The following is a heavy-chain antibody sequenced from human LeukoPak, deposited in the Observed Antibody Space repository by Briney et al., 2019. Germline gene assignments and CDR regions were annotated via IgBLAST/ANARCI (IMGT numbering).Heavy chain of an antibody. CDR1: GNSLSELS. CDR3: TTRSGDFWSGFVN. CDR2: FDPEEAKM. J-gene: IGHJ4*02. D-gene: IGHD3-3*01. V-gene: IGHV1-24*01. Sequence: ASVTVSCKVSGNSLSELSIQRVRQAPGKGLECMGGFDPEEAKMVYAQNFQGRVTMTEDTSTQTAYMELSGPTSDDTAVYYCTTRSGDFWSGFVNWGQGTLVTVSS.